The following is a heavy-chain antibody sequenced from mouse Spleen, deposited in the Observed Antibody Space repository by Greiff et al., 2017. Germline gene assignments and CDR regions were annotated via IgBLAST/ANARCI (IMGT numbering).Heavy chain of an antibody. J-gene: IGHJ4*01. CDR2: ISYDGSN. CDR1: GYSITSGYY. D-gene: IGHD2-14*01. CDR3: ARDRGYFYAMDY. Sequence: EVKLQESGPGLVKPSQSLSLTCSVTGYSITSGYYWNWIRQFPGNKLEWMGYISYDGSNNYNPSLKNRIPITRDTSKNQFFLKLNSVTTEDTATYYCARDRGYFYAMDYWGQGTSVTVSS. V-gene: IGHV3-6*02.